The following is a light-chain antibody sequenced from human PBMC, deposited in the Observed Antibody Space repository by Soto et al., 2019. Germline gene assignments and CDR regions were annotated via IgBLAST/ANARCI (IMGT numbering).Light chain of an antibody. Sequence: DMQMTQSPSSVSASLGDRVTITCRASQDIHTWLAWYQQKPGQAPKLLIYGASHLQSGVPSRFSGSGSGTDFTLTISSLQSEDFATYYCRRANSFPFTFGTGTKVD. CDR2: GAS. J-gene: IGKJ3*01. CDR3: RRANSFPFT. CDR1: QDIHTW. V-gene: IGKV1-12*01.